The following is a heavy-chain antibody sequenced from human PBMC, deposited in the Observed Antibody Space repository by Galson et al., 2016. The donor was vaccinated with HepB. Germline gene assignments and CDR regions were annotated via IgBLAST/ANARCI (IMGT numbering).Heavy chain of an antibody. CDR3: ANGRSGSYYWDVVNI. J-gene: IGHJ3*02. D-gene: IGHD3-10*01. CDR2: ISGSGGIK. Sequence: SLRLSCAASGFTFRNFAMTWVRQAPGKGPQWVSVISGSGGIKHYADSMKGRFTISRDNSKNTLYLQMNSLRADDTALYYCANGRSGSYYWDVVNIWGQGTMVTVSS. CDR1: GFTFRNFA. V-gene: IGHV3-23*01.